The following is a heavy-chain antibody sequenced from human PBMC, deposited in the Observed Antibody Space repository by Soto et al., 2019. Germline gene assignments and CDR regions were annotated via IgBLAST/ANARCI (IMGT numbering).Heavy chain of an antibody. CDR2: IWYDQHKT. CDR1: GFTFRGYG. J-gene: IGHJ4*02. CDR3: STDCHGSGRYFGAY. Sequence: QVQLVESGGGVDQPGRSLRLSCAASGFTFRGYGMHCVRQATGQGLEWVAVIWYDQHKTYYADYVNGRFTISRDNSKNTRYLQINIITVENTAVYYCSTDCHGSGRYFGAYWGQGTLVTVSS. D-gene: IGHD6-19*01. V-gene: IGHV3-33*01.